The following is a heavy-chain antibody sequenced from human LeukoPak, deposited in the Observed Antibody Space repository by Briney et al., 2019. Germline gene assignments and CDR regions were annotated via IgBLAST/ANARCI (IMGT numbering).Heavy chain of an antibody. Sequence: SVKVSCKASGGTFSSYDISWVRQAPGQGLEWMGGIIPIFGTANYAQKFQGRVTITADESTSTAYMELSSLRSEDTAVYYCARAAPAYYGMDVWGQGTTVTVSS. CDR1: GGTFSSYD. V-gene: IGHV1-69*13. CDR2: IIPIFGTA. CDR3: ARAAPAYYGMDV. J-gene: IGHJ6*02.